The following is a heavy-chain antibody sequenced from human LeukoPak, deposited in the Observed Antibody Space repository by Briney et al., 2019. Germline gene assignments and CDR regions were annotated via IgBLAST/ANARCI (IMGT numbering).Heavy chain of an antibody. D-gene: IGHD2-15*01. V-gene: IGHV3-21*04. J-gene: IGHJ5*02. CDR3: AKGRYCSGGSCSDHWFDP. CDR1: GFTFSSYS. CDR2: ISSSSSYI. Sequence: GGSLRLSCAASGFTFSSYSMNWVRQAPGKGLEWVSSISSSSSYIYYADSVKGRFTISRDNAKNSLYLQMNSLRAEDTAVYYCAKGRYCSGGSCSDHWFDPWGQGTLVTVSS.